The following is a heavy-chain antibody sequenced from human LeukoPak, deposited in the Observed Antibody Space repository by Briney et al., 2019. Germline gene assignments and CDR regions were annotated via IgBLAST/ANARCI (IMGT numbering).Heavy chain of an antibody. D-gene: IGHD6-6*01. J-gene: IGHJ4*02. Sequence: SGGSLRLSCSASGFTFSSYAMHWVRQAPGKGLEYVPAINSNGGITFYADSMKGRFTISRDDSKNTLYLQMSSLKVEDTAIYYCVKGVAARLDYWGQGTLVTVSS. V-gene: IGHV3-64D*09. CDR1: GFTFSSYA. CDR3: VKGVAARLDY. CDR2: INSNGGIT.